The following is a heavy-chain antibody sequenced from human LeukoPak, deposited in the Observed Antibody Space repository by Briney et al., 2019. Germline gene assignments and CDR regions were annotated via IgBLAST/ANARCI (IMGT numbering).Heavy chain of an antibody. J-gene: IGHJ1*01. CDR2: INHSGST. V-gene: IGHV4-34*01. Sequence: PSETLSLTCAVYGGSFSGYYWSWIRQPPGKGLEWIGEINHSGSTNYNPSLKSRVTISVDTSKNQFSLKLSSVTAADTAVYYCARGPLAYCGGDCSFQHWGQGTLVTVSS. CDR3: ARGPLAYCGGDCSFQH. CDR1: GGSFSGYY. D-gene: IGHD2-21*02.